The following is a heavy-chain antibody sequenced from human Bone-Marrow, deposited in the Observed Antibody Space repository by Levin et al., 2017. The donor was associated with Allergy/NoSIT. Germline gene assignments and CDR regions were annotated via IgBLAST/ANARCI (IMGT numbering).Heavy chain of an antibody. CDR1: DGSISSYY. CDR3: ASLSVTGTRDDS. CDR2: VYHSGST. Sequence: SETLSLTCTVSDGSISSYYWSWIRQPPGKGLEWLGYVYHSGSTDYNPSLKSRVTILVDLSKNQFSLKLTSVTTADTAVYYCASLSVTGTRDDSWGQGTLVTVSS. V-gene: IGHV4-59*01. J-gene: IGHJ4*02. D-gene: IGHD6-19*01.